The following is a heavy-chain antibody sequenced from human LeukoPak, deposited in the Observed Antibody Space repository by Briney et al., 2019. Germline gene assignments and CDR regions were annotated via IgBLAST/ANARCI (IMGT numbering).Heavy chain of an antibody. CDR3: ARGAVTGITVIVGAYYMDV. V-gene: IGHV4-34*01. J-gene: IGHJ6*03. Sequence: SETLSLTCAVYGGYFSGYYWSWIRQPPRKGLEWNGEINHSGSTNYNPSLKSRVTISVDTSKNQFSLKLSSVTAADTAVYYCARGAVTGITVIVGAYYMDVWGKGTSVTVSS. CDR2: INHSGST. D-gene: IGHD3-22*01. CDR1: GGYFSGYY.